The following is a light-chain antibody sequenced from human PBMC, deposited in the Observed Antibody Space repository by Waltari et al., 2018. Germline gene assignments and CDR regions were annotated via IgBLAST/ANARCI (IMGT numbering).Light chain of an antibody. J-gene: IGLJ1*01. CDR2: TIS. Sequence: QSVLTQPPSASGTPGQRVTISCSGSSSNIGINYVNWYQQFPGTAPTLLISTISQRPLWVPGRFSGSKSGTSASLAISGLQSEDEADYYCAAWDGSLNAYVFGAGTKVTVL. V-gene: IGLV1-44*01. CDR1: SSNIGINY. CDR3: AAWDGSLNAYV.